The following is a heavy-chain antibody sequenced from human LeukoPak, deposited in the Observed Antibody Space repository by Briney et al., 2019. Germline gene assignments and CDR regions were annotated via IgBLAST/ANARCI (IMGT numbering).Heavy chain of an antibody. D-gene: IGHD3-10*01. Sequence: GGSLRLSCSASAFTFSMYWMTWVRQAPGKGLEWVSTIKEDGSDKYYVDSVRGRFTISRDNAENSLYLQMNSLTAEDTALYYCVRDGIRDIPGVITIRYDYWGQGTLVTVFS. CDR1: AFTFSMYW. V-gene: IGHV3-7*05. CDR2: IKEDGSDK. J-gene: IGHJ4*02. CDR3: VRDGIRDIPGVITIRYDY.